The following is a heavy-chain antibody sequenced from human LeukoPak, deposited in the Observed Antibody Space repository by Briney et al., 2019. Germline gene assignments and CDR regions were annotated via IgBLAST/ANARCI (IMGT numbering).Heavy chain of an antibody. J-gene: IGHJ3*02. CDR3: ARRTVTTRSFDI. Sequence: SETLSLTCTVSGGSISSYYWSWIRQPPGKGLEWIGYIYYSGSTNYNPSLKGRVTISVDTSKNQFSLKLSSVTAADTAVYYCARRTVTTRSFDIWGQGTMVTVSS. CDR1: GGSISSYY. D-gene: IGHD4-17*01. CDR2: IYYSGST. V-gene: IGHV4-59*01.